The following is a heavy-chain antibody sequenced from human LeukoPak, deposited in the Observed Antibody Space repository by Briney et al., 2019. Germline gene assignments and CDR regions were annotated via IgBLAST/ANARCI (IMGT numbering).Heavy chain of an antibody. CDR2: ISYDGSNK. V-gene: IGHV3-30-3*01. CDR1: GFTFRSYA. Sequence: GRSLRLSCAASGFTFRSYAMHWVRQAPGKGLEWVAVISYDGSNKYYADSVKGRFTISRDNSKNTLYLQMNSLRAEDTAVYYCARDPELRQLASPLGSLPSKARGVGYFDYWGQGTLVTVSS. D-gene: IGHD6-6*01. J-gene: IGHJ4*02. CDR3: ARDPELRQLASPLGSLPSKARGVGYFDY.